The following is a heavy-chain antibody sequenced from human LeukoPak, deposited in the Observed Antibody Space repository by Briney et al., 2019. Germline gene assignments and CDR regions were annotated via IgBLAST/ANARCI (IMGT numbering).Heavy chain of an antibody. Sequence: PSETLSLTCTVSGGSISSYYWSWIRQPPGKGLEWIEYIYYSGSTNYNPSLKSRVTISVDTSKNQFSLKLSSVTAADTAVYYCATSAVAGTGFDYWGQGTLVTVSS. CDR1: GGSISSYY. D-gene: IGHD6-19*01. J-gene: IGHJ4*02. CDR2: IYYSGST. V-gene: IGHV4-59*01. CDR3: ATSAVAGTGFDY.